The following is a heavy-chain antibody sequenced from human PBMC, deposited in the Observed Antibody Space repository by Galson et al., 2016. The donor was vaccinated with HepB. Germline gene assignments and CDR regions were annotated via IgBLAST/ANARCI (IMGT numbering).Heavy chain of an antibody. CDR1: GASLKGSY. J-gene: IGHJ6*02. D-gene: IGHD6-6*01. V-gene: IGHV4-34*10. CDR3: ARQDETPPTGVFRTARPFSYGLDG. Sequence: SETLSLTCAVSGASLKGSYWSWIRQTPGKGLEWIGEINDNEDTNYSPSLKSRITLSVDTSKNQFSLKVNSVTAADTALYYCARQDETPPTGVFRTARPFSYGLDGWGPGTAVTVS. CDR2: INDNEDT.